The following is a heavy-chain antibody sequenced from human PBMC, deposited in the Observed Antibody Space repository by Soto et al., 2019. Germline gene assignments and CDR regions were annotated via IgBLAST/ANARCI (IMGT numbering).Heavy chain of an antibody. CDR2: ISYDGSNK. Sequence: QVQLVESGGGVVQPGRSLRLSCAASGFTFSSYAMHWVRQAPGKGLEWVAGISYDGSNKYYADSVKGRFTISRDNSKNTLYLQMNSLRAEDTAVYYCARDPALYSSSWRPNWFDPWGQGTLVTVSS. D-gene: IGHD6-13*01. CDR3: ARDPALYSSSWRPNWFDP. V-gene: IGHV3-30-3*01. CDR1: GFTFSSYA. J-gene: IGHJ5*02.